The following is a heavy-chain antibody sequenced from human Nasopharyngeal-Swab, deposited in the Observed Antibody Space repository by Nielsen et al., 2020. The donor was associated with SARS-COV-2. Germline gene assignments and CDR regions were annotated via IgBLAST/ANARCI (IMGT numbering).Heavy chain of an antibody. V-gene: IGHV3-48*02. CDR3: ARAPIYSYGYDYYGMDV. Sequence: GESLKISCAASGFTFSSYTMNWVRQAPGKGLEWVSYISSSSSTIYYADSVKSRFTISRDNAKNSLYLQMNSLRDEDTAVYYCARAPIYSYGYDYYGMDVWGQGTTVTVSS. D-gene: IGHD5-18*01. J-gene: IGHJ6*02. CDR2: ISSSSSTI. CDR1: GFTFSSYT.